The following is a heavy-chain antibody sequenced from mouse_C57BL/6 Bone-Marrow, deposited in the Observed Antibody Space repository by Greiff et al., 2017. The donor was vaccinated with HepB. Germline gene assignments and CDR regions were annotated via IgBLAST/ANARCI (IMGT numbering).Heavy chain of an antibody. CDR1: GFTFTDYY. CDR2: IRNKANGYTT. Sequence: DVMLVESGGGLVQPGGSLSLSCAASGFTFTDYYMSWVRQPPGKALEWLGFIRNKANGYTTEYSASVKGRFNISRDNSQSILYLQMNALRAEDSATYYCARYGSYWYFDVWGTGTTVTVSS. CDR3: ARYGSYWYFDV. V-gene: IGHV7-3*01. J-gene: IGHJ1*03.